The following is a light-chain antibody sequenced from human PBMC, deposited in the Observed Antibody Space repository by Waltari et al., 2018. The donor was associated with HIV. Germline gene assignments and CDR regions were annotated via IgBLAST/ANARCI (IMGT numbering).Light chain of an antibody. Sequence: QSVLTHPPSVSAAPGQKLTISCSGHISNIGHAYVSWYPHVPGAAPRLLIYDNDKRPAGIPDRFSGSKSGTSATLGISGLQTGDGADYYCGTWDPRMGAAVFGGGTKVTVL. V-gene: IGLV1-51*01. CDR3: GTWDPRMGAAV. CDR1: ISNIGHAY. CDR2: DND. J-gene: IGLJ3*02.